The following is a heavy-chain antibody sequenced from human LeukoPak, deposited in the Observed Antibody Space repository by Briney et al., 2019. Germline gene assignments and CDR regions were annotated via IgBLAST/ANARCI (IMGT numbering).Heavy chain of an antibody. J-gene: IGHJ4*02. Sequence: SETLSLTCTVSGGSISSYYWSWIRQPPGKGLEWIGYIYDSGSTNYNPSLKSRVTISVDTSKNQFSLKLSSVTAADTAVYYCAREAGAVAGPGRGYWGQGTLVTVSS. D-gene: IGHD6-19*01. V-gene: IGHV4-59*12. CDR1: GGSISSYY. CDR3: AREAGAVAGPGRGY. CDR2: IYDSGST.